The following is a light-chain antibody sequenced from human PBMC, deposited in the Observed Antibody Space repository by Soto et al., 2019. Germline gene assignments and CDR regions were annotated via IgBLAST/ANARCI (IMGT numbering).Light chain of an antibody. CDR3: QQYGTYTT. J-gene: IGKJ1*01. CDR2: GAS. CDR1: QSVRSSY. V-gene: IGKV3-20*01. Sequence: EIVLTQSPGTLSLSPGERASLSCRASQSVRSSYLAWYKQKPGQAPRLLISGASSRTTGIPDRFGGGGSGTDFTLTISKLEPDDFTVYDCQQYGTYTTFGQGTKVEIK.